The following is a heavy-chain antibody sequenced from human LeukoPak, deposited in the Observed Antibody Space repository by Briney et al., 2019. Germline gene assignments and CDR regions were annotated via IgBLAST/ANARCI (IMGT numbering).Heavy chain of an antibody. J-gene: IGHJ3*02. Sequence: SETLSLTCTVSGGSISSYYWSWIRQPPGKGLEWIGEINHSGSTNYNPSLKSRVTISVDTSKNQFSLKLSSVTAADTAVYYCARGAKAFDIWGQGTMVTVSS. V-gene: IGHV4-34*01. CDR1: GGSISSYY. CDR3: ARGAKAFDI. CDR2: INHSGST.